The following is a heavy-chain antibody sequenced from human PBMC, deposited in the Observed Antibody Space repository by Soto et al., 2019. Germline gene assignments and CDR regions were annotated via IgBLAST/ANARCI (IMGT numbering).Heavy chain of an antibody. V-gene: IGHV3-23*01. CDR1: GFTLSNYV. J-gene: IGHJ4*02. D-gene: IGHD2-2*02. CDR3: ANGLDSGTYTDLDY. CDR2: ISHSGGST. Sequence: EVQLLESGGDLVQPGGSLRLSCAASGFTLSNYVMTWVRQAPGKGLEWVSSISHSGGSTYYADSVKARFTISRDISNNTLHLQMTGLRADDTAVYYCANGLDSGTYTDLDYWGQGALVTVAS.